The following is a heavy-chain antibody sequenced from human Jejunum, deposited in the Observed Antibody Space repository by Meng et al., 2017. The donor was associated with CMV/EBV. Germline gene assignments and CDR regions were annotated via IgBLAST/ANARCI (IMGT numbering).Heavy chain of an antibody. CDR1: LTNAG. D-gene: IGHD1-20*01. J-gene: IGHJ4*02. V-gene: IGHV3-15*01. CDR3: TTDFADNSRAIDY. Sequence: LTNAGMDGVGRAPGKGLEWVGRVINGTGSGTTEYAAPVEGKFTISRDGSENTVYLKMDSLETEDTAVYYCTTDFADNSRAIDYWGQGTLVTVSS. CDR2: VINGTGSGTT.